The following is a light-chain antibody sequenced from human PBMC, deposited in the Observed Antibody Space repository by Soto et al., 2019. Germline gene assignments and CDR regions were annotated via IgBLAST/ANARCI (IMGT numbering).Light chain of an antibody. V-gene: IGLV4-60*02. CDR3: ETWDSNTRV. J-gene: IGLJ3*02. CDR2: VEGTGTY. CDR1: SGHSTYI. Sequence: QPVLTQPSSASASLGSSVKLTCTLSSGHSTYIIAWHQQQPGKAPRYLMKVEGTGTYNKGSGVPDRFSASSSGADRYLTISNLQFEDEADYYCETWDSNTRVFGGGTKL.